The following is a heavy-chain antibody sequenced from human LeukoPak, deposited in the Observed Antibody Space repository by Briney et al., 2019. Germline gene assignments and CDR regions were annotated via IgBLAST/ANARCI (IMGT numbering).Heavy chain of an antibody. D-gene: IGHD6-13*01. CDR2: IIPIFGTA. CDR1: VCTFSSYT. J-gene: IGHJ4*02. CDR3: ARAVYSSSWYYFDY. V-gene: IGHV1-69*01. Sequence: AVNVSCKSSVCTFSSYTISWVRQAPGQGLEWMGGIIPIFGTATYAQKFQGRVTITSDESTSTAYMELNSLRSEDTAVYHCARAVYSSSWYYFDYWGQGTLVTVSS.